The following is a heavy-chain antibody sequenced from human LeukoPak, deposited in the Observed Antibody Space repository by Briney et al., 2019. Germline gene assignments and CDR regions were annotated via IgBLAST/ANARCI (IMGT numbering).Heavy chain of an antibody. CDR3: ALPDAEGPRLGGAAFGI. Sequence: GASVKVSCKASGYTFTGYYLHWVRQAPGQGLEWMGRINPITGGTNYAQKFQGGVTMTRDTPISTAYMELSRLRSDDTAVYYCALPDAEGPRLGGAAFGIWGQGTMVTVSS. D-gene: IGHD3-16*01. V-gene: IGHV1-2*06. CDR1: GYTFTGYY. CDR2: INPITGGT. J-gene: IGHJ3*02.